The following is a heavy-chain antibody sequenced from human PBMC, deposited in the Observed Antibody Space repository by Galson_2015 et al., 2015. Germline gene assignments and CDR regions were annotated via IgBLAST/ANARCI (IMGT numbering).Heavy chain of an antibody. J-gene: IGHJ5*02. CDR1: GFTFSDYS. CDR2: ISGGSSAM. D-gene: IGHD3-10*01. V-gene: IGHV3-48*02. Sequence: SLRLSCAASGFTFSDYSMNWVRHVPGKGLEWVSYISGGSSAMFYADSVRGRFTISRDNAKKSLFLQMNSLRDEDTAVYYCARGFGEVGPWGQGTLVTVSS. CDR3: ARGFGEVGP.